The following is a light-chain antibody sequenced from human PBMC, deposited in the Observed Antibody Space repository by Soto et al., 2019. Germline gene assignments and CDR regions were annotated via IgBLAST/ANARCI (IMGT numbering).Light chain of an antibody. CDR1: QSVSSSY. CDR2: GAS. CDR3: QQYGSSPWT. V-gene: IGKV3-20*01. Sequence: ELVLTQSPGTLSLSPGARATLSCRASQSVSSSYLAWYQQKPGQAPRLLIYGASSRATGIPDRFSGSGSGTDFTITISRLEPEDCAVYYGQQYGSSPWTFGQGTKVDIK. J-gene: IGKJ1*01.